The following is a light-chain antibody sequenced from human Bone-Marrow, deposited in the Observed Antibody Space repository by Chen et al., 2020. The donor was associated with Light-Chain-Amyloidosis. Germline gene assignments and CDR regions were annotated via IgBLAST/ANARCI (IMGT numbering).Light chain of an antibody. CDR2: RDT. J-gene: IGLJ2*01. CDR1: DLPTKY. Sequence: SYELTQPPSVSVSPGQTARITCSGDDLPTKYAYWYQQKPGQAPVLVIHRDTERPSGISERVSGSSSGTTATVTISGVQAEDEADYHCQSADSSGTDEVIFGGGTKLTVL. CDR3: QSADSSGTDEVI. V-gene: IGLV3-25*03.